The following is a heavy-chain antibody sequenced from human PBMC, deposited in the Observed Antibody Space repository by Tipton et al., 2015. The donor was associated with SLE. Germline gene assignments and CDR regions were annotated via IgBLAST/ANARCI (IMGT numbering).Heavy chain of an antibody. CDR2: IRGKPYDGTP. Sequence: SLRLSCTASGFTFGDYAITWVRQAPGKGLEWIGFIRGKPYDGTPRYATSVKGRFTISRDDSKSIAYLQLNSLKTEDTAVYYCSRGAFRDGGLYYLDYWGQGNMVTVSS. D-gene: IGHD2-21*02. CDR3: SRGAFRDGGLYYLDY. CDR1: GFTFGDYA. J-gene: IGHJ4*02. V-gene: IGHV3-49*04.